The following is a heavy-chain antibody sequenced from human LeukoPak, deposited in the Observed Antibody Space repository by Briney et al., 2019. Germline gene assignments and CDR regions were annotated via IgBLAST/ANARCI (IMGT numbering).Heavy chain of an antibody. CDR3: ARDGFLNWFDP. D-gene: IGHD3-3*01. CDR2: IYTSGST. J-gene: IGHJ5*02. V-gene: IGHV4-61*02. CDR1: GGSISSGSYY. Sequence: SETLSLTCTVSGGSISSGSYYWSWIRQPAGKGLEWIGRIYTSGSTNYNPSLKSRVTISVDTSKNRFSLKLSSVTAADTAVYYCARDGFLNWFDPWGPGTLVTVSS.